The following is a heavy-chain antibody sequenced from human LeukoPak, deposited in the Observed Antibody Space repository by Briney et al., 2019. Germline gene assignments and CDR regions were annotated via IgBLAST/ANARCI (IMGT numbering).Heavy chain of an antibody. CDR1: GVSFGGYY. J-gene: IGHJ1*01. CDR2: IYYSGST. CDR3: ARVLTGYFQH. V-gene: IGHV4-31*11. D-gene: IGHD3-9*01. Sequence: KPSETLSLTCGLNGVSFGGYYWSWIRQHPGKGLEWIGYIYYSGSTYYNPSLKSRVTISVDTSKNQFSLKLSSVTAADTAVYYCARVLTGYFQHWGQGTLVTVSS.